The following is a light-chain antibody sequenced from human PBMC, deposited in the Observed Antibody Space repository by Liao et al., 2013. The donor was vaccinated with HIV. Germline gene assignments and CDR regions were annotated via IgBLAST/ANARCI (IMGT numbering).Light chain of an antibody. V-gene: IGLV3-25*03. Sequence: SYELTQPPSVSVSPGQTARITCSGDALPKQYAYWYQQRPGQAPVVLIYKDSERPSGIPERFSGSSSGTTVTLTISGVQAEDEADYYCQSADSSGTWVFGGGTKLTVL. CDR3: QSADSSGTWV. J-gene: IGLJ3*02. CDR2: KDS. CDR1: ALPKQY.